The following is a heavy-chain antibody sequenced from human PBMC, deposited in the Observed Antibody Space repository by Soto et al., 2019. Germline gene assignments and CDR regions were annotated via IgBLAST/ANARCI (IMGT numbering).Heavy chain of an antibody. V-gene: IGHV4-31*03. Sequence: QVQLQESGPGLVKPSQTLSLTCTVSGGSISSGGFHWNWIRQHPGKGLEWIGYIYYSGSTYYNPSLKSRITISVDTSKNHSSLKLSSVTAADTAVYYCARDPAAGRGNFDYWGQGTLVTVSS. J-gene: IGHJ4*02. CDR2: IYYSGST. CDR3: ARDPAAGRGNFDY. D-gene: IGHD6-13*01. CDR1: GGSISSGGFH.